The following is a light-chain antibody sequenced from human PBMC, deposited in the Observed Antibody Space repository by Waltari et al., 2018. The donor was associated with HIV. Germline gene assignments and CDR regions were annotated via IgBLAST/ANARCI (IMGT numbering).Light chain of an antibody. CDR2: DVS. Sequence: QSPLTQPRSVSGSPGQSVTISCTGTRSDVGGYNYVSWYQQHPGKAPKLMIYDVSKRPSWVPDRFSGSKAGNPASLTISGLQGGDEADYFCCSYAGSSTYVFGTGTKVTVL. V-gene: IGLV2-11*01. J-gene: IGLJ1*01. CDR3: CSYAGSSTYV. CDR1: RSDVGGYNY.